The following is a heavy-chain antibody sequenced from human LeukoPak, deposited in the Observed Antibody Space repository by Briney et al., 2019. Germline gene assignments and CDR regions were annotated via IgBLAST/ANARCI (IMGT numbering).Heavy chain of an antibody. J-gene: IGHJ4*02. V-gene: IGHV3-21*01. D-gene: IGHD4-17*01. CDR3: ARDTYGDYVNDY. CDR2: ISSSSSYI. CDR1: GFTFSSYS. Sequence: GGSLRLSCAASGFTFSSYSMNWVRQAPGKGLEWVSSISSSSSYIYYADSVKGRFTISRDNAKNSLYLQMNSPRAEDTAVYYCARDTYGDYVNDYWGQGTLVTVSS.